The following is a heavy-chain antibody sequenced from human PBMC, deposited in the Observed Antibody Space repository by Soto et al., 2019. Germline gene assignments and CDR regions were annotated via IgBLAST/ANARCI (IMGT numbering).Heavy chain of an antibody. D-gene: IGHD1-26*01. CDR3: AKAVRPRIVGATTDPFDI. CDR2: ISGSGGST. V-gene: IGHV3-23*01. Sequence: GGSLRLSCAASGFTFSSYAMSWVRQAPGKGLEWVSAISGSGGSTYYADSVKGRFTISRDNSKNTLYLQMNSLRAEDTAVYYCAKAVRPRIVGATTDPFDIWGQGTMVTVSS. J-gene: IGHJ3*02. CDR1: GFTFSSYA.